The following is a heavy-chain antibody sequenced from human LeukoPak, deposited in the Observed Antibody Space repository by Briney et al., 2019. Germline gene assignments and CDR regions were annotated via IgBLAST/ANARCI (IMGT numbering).Heavy chain of an antibody. V-gene: IGHV5-51*01. J-gene: IGHJ4*02. CDR2: INLGDSDT. D-gene: IGHD2-15*01. Sequence: GESLKISCKGSGYSFISDWIGWVRQMPGKGLEWMGIINLGDSDTRYSPSFQGRVTFSADKSISTAYLQWSSLKASDTAMYYCARHKSKEEGSYHFDYWGQGTLVTVSS. CDR1: GYSFISDW. CDR3: ARHKSKEEGSYHFDY.